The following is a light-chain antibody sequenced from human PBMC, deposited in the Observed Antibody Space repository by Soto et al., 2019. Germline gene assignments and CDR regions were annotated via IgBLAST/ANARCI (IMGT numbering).Light chain of an antibody. CDR3: QQYFEWPPMT. V-gene: IGKV3-15*01. CDR2: GAS. CDR1: ETVATN. Sequence: EIVLAQSPGTVSLSAGERATLSGLASETVATNLAWYQQKPGQAPRLLISGASTRAAGISDRFRGSGSGTEFTLTISSLRSEDSAIYYCQQYFEWPPMTFGQGTKVDIK. J-gene: IGKJ1*01.